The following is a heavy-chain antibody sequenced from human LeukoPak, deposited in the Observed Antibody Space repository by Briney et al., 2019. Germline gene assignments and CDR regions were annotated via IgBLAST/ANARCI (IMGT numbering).Heavy chain of an antibody. J-gene: IGHJ4*02. CDR1: GFTFSSFA. CDR2: TSGGGGST. Sequence: GGSLRLSCAASGFTFSSFAMSWVRQAPGKGLEWVSATSGGGGSTYYADSVKGRFTISRDNSKNTLYLQMNSLRAEDTAIYYCANALGGGNTWYYFDCWGQGTLVTVSS. D-gene: IGHD6-13*01. V-gene: IGHV3-23*01. CDR3: ANALGGGNTWYYFDC.